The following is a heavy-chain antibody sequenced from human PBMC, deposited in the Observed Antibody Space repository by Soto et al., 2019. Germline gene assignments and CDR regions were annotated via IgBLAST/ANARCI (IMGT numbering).Heavy chain of an antibody. J-gene: IGHJ6*02. V-gene: IGHV6-1*01. CDR1: GDRVSINTAA. Sequence: SQPLSLTCAISGDRVSINTAAWTWIMPSPSRGLEWLGRTYYRSKWYNDYAVSVKSRITINPDTSKNQFSLQLNSVTPEDTAVYYCARSDREGGMDVWGQGTTVTGSS. D-gene: IGHD1-26*01. CDR3: ARSDREGGMDV. CDR2: TYYRSKWYN.